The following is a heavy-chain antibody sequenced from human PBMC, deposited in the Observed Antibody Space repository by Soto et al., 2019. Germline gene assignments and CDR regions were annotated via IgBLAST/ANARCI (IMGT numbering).Heavy chain of an antibody. CDR1: GGSISSSSYY. V-gene: IGHV4-39*01. CDR3: ARHLTGDYPSGGYYYYYYMDV. Sequence: SETLSLTCTVSGGSISSSSYYWGWIRQPPGKGLEWIGSIYYSGSTYYNPSLKSRVTISVDTSKNQFSLKLSSVTAADTAVYYCARHLTGDYPSGGYYYYYYMDVWGKGTTVTVSS. CDR2: IYYSGST. D-gene: IGHD4-17*01. J-gene: IGHJ6*03.